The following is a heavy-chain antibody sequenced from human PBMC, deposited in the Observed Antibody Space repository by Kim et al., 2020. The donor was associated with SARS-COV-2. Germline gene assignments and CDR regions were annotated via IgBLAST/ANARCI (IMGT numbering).Heavy chain of an antibody. J-gene: IGHJ6*02. Sequence: GGALRLSCAASGFTFGDYGMSWVRQAPGKGLEWVSGINWNGGSTGYADSVKGRFTITRDNAKNSLYLQMNSLRAEDTALYYWAGGRKQWLTYYYYYGMDVWGQGPTVTVSS. V-gene: IGHV3-20*04. CDR2: INWNGGST. D-gene: IGHD6-19*01. CDR3: AGGRKQWLTYYYYYGMDV. CDR1: GFTFGDYG.